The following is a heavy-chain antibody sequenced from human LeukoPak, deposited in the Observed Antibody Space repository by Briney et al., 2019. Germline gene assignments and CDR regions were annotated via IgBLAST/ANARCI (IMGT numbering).Heavy chain of an antibody. CDR2: IYYSGST. CDR3: ARVPITMIVHDY. CDR1: GGSISSSSYY. D-gene: IGHD3-22*01. Sequence: PSETLSLTCTVSGGSISSSSYYWGWIRQPPGKGLEWIGSIYYSGSTYYNPSLKSRVTISVDTSKNQFSLKLSSVTAADTAVYYCARVPITMIVHDYWGQGALVTVSS. J-gene: IGHJ4*02. V-gene: IGHV4-39*01.